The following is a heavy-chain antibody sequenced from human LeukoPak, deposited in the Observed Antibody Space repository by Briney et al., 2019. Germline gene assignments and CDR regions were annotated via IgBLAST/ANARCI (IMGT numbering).Heavy chain of an antibody. CDR3: AREGHDYVWGSYRFDAFDI. CDR2: INHSGST. D-gene: IGHD3-16*02. J-gene: IGHJ3*02. V-gene: IGHV4-34*01. CDR1: GFTFSSYA. Sequence: GSLRLSCAASGFTFSSYAMSWVRQPPGKGLEWIGEINHSGSTNYNPSLKSRVTISVDTSKNQFSLKLSSVTAADTAVYYCAREGHDYVWGSYRFDAFDIWGQGTMVTVSS.